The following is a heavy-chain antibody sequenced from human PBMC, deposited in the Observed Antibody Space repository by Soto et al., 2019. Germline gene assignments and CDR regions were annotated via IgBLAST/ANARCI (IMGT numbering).Heavy chain of an antibody. V-gene: IGHV1-18*04. CDR1: GFTFTSYG. CDR3: ARKGQGLASDI. Sequence: QVQLVQSGAEVKQPGASVRVSCKASGFTFTSYGFIWVRQAPGQGLEWMGWISAYNGDTYYTQKFQGRITITTDTSTSTAYMDLSSLRSDDTALYYCARKGQGLASDIWGQGTTVIVSS. CDR2: ISAYNGDT. J-gene: IGHJ3*02.